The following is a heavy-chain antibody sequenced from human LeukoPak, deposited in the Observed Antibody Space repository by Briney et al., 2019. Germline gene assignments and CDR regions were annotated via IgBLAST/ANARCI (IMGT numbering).Heavy chain of an antibody. V-gene: IGHV1-69*06. CDR2: IILIFGTA. Sequence: SVKVSCKASGGTFSSYAISWVRQAPRQGLEWMGGIILIFGTANYAQKFQGRVTITADKSTSTAYMELSSLRSEDTAVYYCARYSSSWYYFDYWGQGTLVTVSS. D-gene: IGHD6-13*01. J-gene: IGHJ4*02. CDR1: GGTFSSYA. CDR3: ARYSSSWYYFDY.